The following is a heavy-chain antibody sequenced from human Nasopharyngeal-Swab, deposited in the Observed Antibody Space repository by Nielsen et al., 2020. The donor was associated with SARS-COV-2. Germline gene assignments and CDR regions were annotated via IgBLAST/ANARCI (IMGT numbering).Heavy chain of an antibody. CDR3: ARASYRGYYYTDV. V-gene: IGHV3-74*01. D-gene: IGHD1-26*01. CDR2: INTDGSST. J-gene: IGHJ6*03. Sequence: WIRQPPGKGLLWVSRINTDGSSTPYSDSVKGRFTISRDNAKNTLYLQMNSLRAEDTAVYYCARASYRGYYYTDVWGKGTTVTVSS.